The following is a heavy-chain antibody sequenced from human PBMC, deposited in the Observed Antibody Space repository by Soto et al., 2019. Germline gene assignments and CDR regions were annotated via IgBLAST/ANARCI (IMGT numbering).Heavy chain of an antibody. CDR2: ISSSSSTI. CDR3: ARAPLHSLRYFDWPTYGMDV. Sequence: GGSLRLSCAASGFTFRNYGMNWVRQAPGKGLEWVSYISSSSSTIYYADSVKGRFTISRDNAKNSLYLQMNSLRAEDTAVYYCARAPLHSLRYFDWPTYGMDVWGQGTTVNVSS. CDR1: GFTFRNYG. V-gene: IGHV3-48*01. D-gene: IGHD3-9*01. J-gene: IGHJ6*02.